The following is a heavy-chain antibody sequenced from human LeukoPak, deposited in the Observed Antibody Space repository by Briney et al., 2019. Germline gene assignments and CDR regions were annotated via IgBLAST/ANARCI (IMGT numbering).Heavy chain of an antibody. V-gene: IGHV3-13*01. CDR1: GFTFSTYD. CDR3: ASATVIGNAPVPGYMDV. J-gene: IGHJ6*03. CDR2: IGTIGDT. Sequence: GGSLRLSCAASGFTFSTYDMHWVRQVSGKGLEWVSSIGTIGDTFYPGSVKGRFTISRENAKNSLYLQMNGLRAGDTAVYYCASATVIGNAPVPGYMDVWGKGITVTVSS. D-gene: IGHD2-21*01.